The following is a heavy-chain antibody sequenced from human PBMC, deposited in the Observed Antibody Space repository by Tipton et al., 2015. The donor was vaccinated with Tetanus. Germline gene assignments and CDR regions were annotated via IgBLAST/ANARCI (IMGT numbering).Heavy chain of an antibody. D-gene: IGHD3-16*01. V-gene: IGHV4-59*01. CDR2: VFYSGST. Sequence: TLSLTCTVSGGSISSYYWSWVRQPPGKGLEWLGYVFYSGSTDLNPSLKSQVTISVDTSNNLFSLKLTSVTTADTAVYYCARSGGRRYAFDIWGQGTMVTVSS. J-gene: IGHJ3*02. CDR3: ARSGGRRYAFDI. CDR1: GGSISSYY.